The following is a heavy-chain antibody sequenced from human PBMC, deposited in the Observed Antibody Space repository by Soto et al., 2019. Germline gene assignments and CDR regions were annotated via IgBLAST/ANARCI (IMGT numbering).Heavy chain of an antibody. D-gene: IGHD4-17*01. Sequence: SETLCLTCSVSGGSIGGSDGSWIRQPPGKGLEWIGYIYYSGSTNYNPSLKSRVTISVDTSKNQFSLKLSSVTAADTAVYYCARDSRSTVTMFDYWGQGTLVTVSS. CDR3: ARDSRSTVTMFDY. V-gene: IGHV4-59*01. CDR1: GGSIGGSD. J-gene: IGHJ4*02. CDR2: IYYSGST.